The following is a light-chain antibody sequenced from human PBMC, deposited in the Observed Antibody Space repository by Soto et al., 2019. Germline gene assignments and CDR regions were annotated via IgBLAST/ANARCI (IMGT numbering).Light chain of an antibody. J-gene: IGLJ1*01. Sequence: QSVLTQPPSVSGAPGQRVTISCTGSSSNIGAGYDVHWYQQLPGTAPKLLIYGNSNRPSGVPDRFSGSKSGISASLAITGLQAEDEADFYCQSHDSSLSAYVFGTGTKVTVL. CDR1: SSNIGAGYD. CDR2: GNS. CDR3: QSHDSSLSAYV. V-gene: IGLV1-40*01.